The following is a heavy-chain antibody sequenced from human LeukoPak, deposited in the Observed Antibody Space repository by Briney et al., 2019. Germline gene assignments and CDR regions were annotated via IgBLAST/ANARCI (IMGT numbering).Heavy chain of an antibody. V-gene: IGHV1-69*05. J-gene: IGHJ4*02. CDR1: GGTFSSYA. Sequence: GASVKVSCKASGGTFSSYAISWVRQAPGQGLEWMGGIIPIFGTANYAQKFQGRVTITTDESTSTAYMELSSLRSEDTAVYYCARNTGLYYFDYWGQGTLVSISS. CDR3: ARNTGLYYFDY. CDR2: IIPIFGTA. D-gene: IGHD1-14*01.